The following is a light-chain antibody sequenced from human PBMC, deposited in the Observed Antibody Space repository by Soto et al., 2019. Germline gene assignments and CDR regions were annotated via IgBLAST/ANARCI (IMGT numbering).Light chain of an antibody. CDR3: GSYTSSNTLEV. CDR2: EVS. J-gene: IGLJ1*01. Sequence: QSVLIQPASVSGSPGQSITISCTGTSRDVGGSNYVSWYQHHPHRAPKLLIYEVSYRPSGVSSRFSGSKSGNTASLTISGLQAEDEADYYCGSYTSSNTLEVFGVGTKVTVL. CDR1: SRDVGGSNY. V-gene: IGLV2-14*01.